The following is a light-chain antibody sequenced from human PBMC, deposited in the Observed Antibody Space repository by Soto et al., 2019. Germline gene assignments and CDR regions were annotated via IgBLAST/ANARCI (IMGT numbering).Light chain of an antibody. J-gene: IGKJ1*01. CDR3: QQYESYSPWT. CDR1: QSISSW. V-gene: IGKV1-5*01. Sequence: DIQMTQSPSALSASVGDRATITCRASQSISSWLAWYQQKPGKAPELLIYDASTLQSGVPSRYSGSGSGTEFTLTISNLQPDDFATYYCQQYESYSPWTFGQGTKVEIK. CDR2: DAS.